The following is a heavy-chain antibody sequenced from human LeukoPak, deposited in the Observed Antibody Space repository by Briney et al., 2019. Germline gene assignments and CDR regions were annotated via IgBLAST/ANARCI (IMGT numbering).Heavy chain of an antibody. J-gene: IGHJ2*01. CDR2: VYYTGRT. V-gene: IGHV4-39*01. CDR1: GDSISSSSCY. CDR3: ARHVYYDFWSGFHRTPWYFDL. Sequence: SETLSLTCTVSGDSISSSSCYWTWIRQPPGKGLEWIGSVYYTGRTDHSPSLKSRVTISVDTSKNHFSLQLSSVTATDTAVYYCARHVYYDFWSGFHRTPWYFDLWGRGTLVTVSS. D-gene: IGHD3-3*01.